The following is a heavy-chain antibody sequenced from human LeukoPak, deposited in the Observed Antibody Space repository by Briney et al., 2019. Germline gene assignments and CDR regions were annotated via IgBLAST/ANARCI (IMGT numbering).Heavy chain of an antibody. D-gene: IGHD3-3*01. CDR2: IYHSGST. J-gene: IGHJ6*03. CDR3: ARHCYDFWRAYPSVMDV. V-gene: IGHV4-30-2*01. Sequence: SQTLSLTCTVSGGSISSGGYYWSWIRQPPGKGLEWIGYIYHSGSTYYNPSLKSRVTISVDRSKNQFSLKLSSVTAADTAVYYCARHCYDFWRAYPSVMDVWGKGTTVTVSS. CDR1: GGSISSGGYY.